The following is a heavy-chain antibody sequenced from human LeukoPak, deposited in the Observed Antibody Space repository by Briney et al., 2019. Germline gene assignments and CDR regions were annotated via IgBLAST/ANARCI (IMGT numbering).Heavy chain of an antibody. D-gene: IGHD6-19*01. CDR3: ARLTGYGSGSRWSFDI. Sequence: SETLSLTCTVSGDSISRSTYYWAWIPQPPGKGREGFGSINYSGSTYYKPSLKSRVTISVDTSDNQFSLKLSSVTAADTAVYYCARLTGYGSGSRWSFDIWGQGTVVTVSS. J-gene: IGHJ3*02. CDR2: INYSGST. V-gene: IGHV4-39*01. CDR1: GDSISRSTYY.